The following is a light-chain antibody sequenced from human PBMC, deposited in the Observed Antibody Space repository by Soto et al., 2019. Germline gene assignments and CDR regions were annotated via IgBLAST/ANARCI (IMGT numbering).Light chain of an antibody. Sequence: EIILTQSPASLSVSPGERATLSCRASQSVNNNLAWYQQKPGQAPRLRIYGASTRATGIPGRFRGSGSGTEFTLTITSLQSEDFAVYCCPQYNNLPPDTVGQGTKLEIK. J-gene: IGKJ2*01. CDR1: QSVNNN. CDR3: PQYNNLPPDT. CDR2: GAS. V-gene: IGKV3-15*01.